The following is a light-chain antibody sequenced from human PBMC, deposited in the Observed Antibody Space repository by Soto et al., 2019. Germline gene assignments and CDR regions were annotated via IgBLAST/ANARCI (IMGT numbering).Light chain of an antibody. CDR1: SGHSTHA. J-gene: IGLJ3*02. CDR3: QTWGTGTVV. Sequence: QPVLTQSPSASASLGASVKLTCTLSSGHSTHAIAWHQQQPEKGPRYLMKLNSDGSHNKGDGIPDRFLGSSSGAERYLTISSLQSEDEADYYCQTWGTGTVVFGGGTKLTVL. V-gene: IGLV4-69*01. CDR2: LNSDGSH.